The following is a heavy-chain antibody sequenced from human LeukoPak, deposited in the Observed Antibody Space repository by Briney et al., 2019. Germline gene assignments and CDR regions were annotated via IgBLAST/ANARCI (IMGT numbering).Heavy chain of an antibody. CDR3: ARADEPYYYYGMDV. CDR2: IIPIFGIA. V-gene: IGHV1-69*04. CDR1: GGTFSSYA. Sequence: ASVKVSCKASGGTFSSYAISWVRQAPGQGLEWMGRIIPIFGIANYAQKFQGRVTITADKSTSTAYMELSSLRSEDTAVYYCARADEPYYYYGMDVWGQGTTVIVSS. D-gene: IGHD1-14*01. J-gene: IGHJ6*02.